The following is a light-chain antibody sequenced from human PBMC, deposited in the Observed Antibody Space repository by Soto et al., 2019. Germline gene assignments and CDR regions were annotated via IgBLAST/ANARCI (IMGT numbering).Light chain of an antibody. CDR2: AAS. CDR3: LQDYNHPRT. Sequence: NQSPAALSVSKGDRVTIACRASQTISSWLAWYQQKPGKAPKLLIYAASSLQSGVPSRFSGSGSGTDLTLTISSLQPEDFATYYCLQDYNHPRTFGQGTNVDIK. CDR1: QTISSW. V-gene: IGKV1-6*01. J-gene: IGKJ1*01.